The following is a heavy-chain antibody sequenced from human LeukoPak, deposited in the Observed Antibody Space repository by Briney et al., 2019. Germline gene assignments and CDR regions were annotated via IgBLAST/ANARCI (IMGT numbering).Heavy chain of an antibody. CDR1: GGSFSGYY. Sequence: PSETLSLTCAVYGGSFSGYYWSWIRQPPGKGLEWIGEINHSGSTNYNPSLKSRVTISVDTSKNQFSLKLSSVTAADTAVYYCARARGATISSWGQGTQVTVSS. CDR3: ARARGATISS. V-gene: IGHV4-34*01. J-gene: IGHJ4*02. CDR2: INHSGST. D-gene: IGHD1-26*01.